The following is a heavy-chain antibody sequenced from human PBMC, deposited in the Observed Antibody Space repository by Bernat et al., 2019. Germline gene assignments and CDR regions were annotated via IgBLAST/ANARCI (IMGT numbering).Heavy chain of an antibody. D-gene: IGHD3-10*01. CDR1: GGSFSGYY. CDR2: INHSGST. V-gene: IGHV4-34*01. CDR3: ARFLPGTTLNPASYYGMDV. Sequence: QVQLQQWGAGLLKPSETLSLTCAVYGGSFSGYYWSWIRQPPGKGLEWIGEINHSGSTNYNPSLKSRVTISVDTSKNQFSLKLSSVTAADTAVYYCARFLPGTTLNPASYYGMDVWGQGTTVTVSS. J-gene: IGHJ6*02.